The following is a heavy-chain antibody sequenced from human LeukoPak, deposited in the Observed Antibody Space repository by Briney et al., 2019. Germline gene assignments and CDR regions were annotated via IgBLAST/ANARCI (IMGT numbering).Heavy chain of an antibody. J-gene: IGHJ6*03. CDR2: MSFDGSSK. Sequence: GRSLRLSCAASGLTFSSYAFHWVRQAPGKGLEWVAVMSFDGSSKYSADSVKGRFTISRDNSKNTLYLQMNSLRVENTAVYYSARAAVPDVYDFWSDHYLSYFSYMDVCGKGTTVTVSS. CDR1: GLTFSSYA. D-gene: IGHD3-3*01. V-gene: IGHV3-30*01. CDR3: ARAAVPDVYDFWSDHYLSYFSYMDV.